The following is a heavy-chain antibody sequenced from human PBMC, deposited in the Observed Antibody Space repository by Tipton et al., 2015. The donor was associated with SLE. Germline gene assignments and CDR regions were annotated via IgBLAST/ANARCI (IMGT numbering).Heavy chain of an antibody. CDR3: VRASLSFGEYQLLSAEYFQH. CDR1: GFTFSIYT. D-gene: IGHD2-2*01. CDR2: TSFDGSGK. J-gene: IGHJ1*01. V-gene: IGHV3-30*04. Sequence: SLRLSCAASGFTFSIYTMHWVRQAPGKGLEWVAATSFDGSGKYYADSVNGRVTISRDNSKNTLYLQMSSLRVEDTAIYYCVRASLSFGEYQLLSAEYFQHWGQGTLVTVSS.